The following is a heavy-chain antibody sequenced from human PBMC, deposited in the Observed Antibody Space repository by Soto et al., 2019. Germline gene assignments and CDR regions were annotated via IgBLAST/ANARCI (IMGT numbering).Heavy chain of an antibody. CDR1: GFTFSSYS. CDR2: ISSSSSYI. Sequence: PGGSLRLSCAASGFTFSSYSMNWVRQAPGKGLEWVSSISSSSSYIYYADSVKGRFTISRDNAKNSLYLQMNSLRAEDTAVYYCARRDCSSTSCYYYYGMDVWGQGTTVTVSS. D-gene: IGHD2-2*01. J-gene: IGHJ6*02. CDR3: ARRDCSSTSCYYYYGMDV. V-gene: IGHV3-21*01.